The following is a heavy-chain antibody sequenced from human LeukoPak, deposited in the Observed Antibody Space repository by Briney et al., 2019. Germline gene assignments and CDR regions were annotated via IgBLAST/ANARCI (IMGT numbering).Heavy chain of an antibody. V-gene: IGHV1-8*01. D-gene: IGHD3-10*01. Sequence: GASVKVSCKASGYTFTSYDINWARQATGQGLEWMGWMNPNSGNTGYAQKFQGRVTMTRNTSISTAYMELSSLRSEDTAVYYCARAPGYYYGSGSYPVYYYYYGMDVWGQGTTVTVSS. CDR2: MNPNSGNT. J-gene: IGHJ6*02. CDR1: GYTFTSYD. CDR3: ARAPGYYYGSGSYPVYYYYYGMDV.